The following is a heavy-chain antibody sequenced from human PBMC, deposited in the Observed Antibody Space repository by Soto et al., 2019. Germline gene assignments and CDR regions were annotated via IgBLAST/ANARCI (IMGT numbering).Heavy chain of an antibody. CDR3: ARAPPGLWFGEFN. CDR2: IYYSGST. Sequence: QVQLQESGPGLVKPSETLSLTCTVSGGSISSYXWSWIRQPPGKGLEWIGYIYYSGSTNYNPSLKSRVTISVDTSKNQFSLKLSSVTAADTAVYYCARAPPGLWFGEFNWGQGTLVTVSS. D-gene: IGHD3-10*01. CDR1: GGSISSYX. V-gene: IGHV4-59*01. J-gene: IGHJ4*02.